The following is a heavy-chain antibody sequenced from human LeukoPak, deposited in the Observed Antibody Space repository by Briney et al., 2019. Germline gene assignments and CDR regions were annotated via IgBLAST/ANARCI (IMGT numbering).Heavy chain of an antibody. J-gene: IGHJ4*02. CDR1: GGSFSGYY. CDR2: INHSGST. Sequence: PSETLSLTCAVYGGSFSGYYRSWIRQPPGKGLEWIGEINHSGSTNYNPSLKSRVTISVDTSKNQFSLKLSSVTAADTAVYYCASSGSYSHVDYWGQGTLVTVSS. V-gene: IGHV4-34*01. D-gene: IGHD3-10*01. CDR3: ASSGSYSHVDY.